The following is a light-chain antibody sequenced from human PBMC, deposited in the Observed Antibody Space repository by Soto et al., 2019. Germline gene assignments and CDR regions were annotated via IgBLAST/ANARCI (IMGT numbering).Light chain of an antibody. CDR3: QQYGSSPPTYT. Sequence: EIVLTQSPGTLSLSPVERATLSCMASQSVSSSYLAWYQQKPGQAPRLLIYGASSRATGIPDRFSGSGSGTDFTLTISRLEPEDFAVYYCQQYGSSPPTYTFGQGTKVDIK. CDR2: GAS. V-gene: IGKV3-20*01. CDR1: QSVSSSY. J-gene: IGKJ2*01.